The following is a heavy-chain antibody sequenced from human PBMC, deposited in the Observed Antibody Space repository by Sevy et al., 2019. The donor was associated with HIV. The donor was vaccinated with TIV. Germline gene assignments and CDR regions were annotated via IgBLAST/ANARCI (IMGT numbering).Heavy chain of an antibody. Sequence: SETLSLTRTVSGGSISSYYWSWIRQPPGKGLEWIGYIYYSGSTNYNPSLKSRVTISVDTSKNQFSLKLSSVTAADTAVYYCARDLGTTAPYCSGGSCYSGMDVWGQGTTVTVSS. CDR1: GGSISSYY. V-gene: IGHV4-59*01. CDR3: ARDLGTTAPYCSGGSCYSGMDV. J-gene: IGHJ6*02. CDR2: IYYSGST. D-gene: IGHD2-15*01.